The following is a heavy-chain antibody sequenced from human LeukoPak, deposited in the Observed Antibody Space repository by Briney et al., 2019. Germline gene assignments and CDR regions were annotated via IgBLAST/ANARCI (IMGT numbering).Heavy chain of an antibody. CDR2: IYYSGST. Sequence: SQTLSLTCTVSGGSISSGDYYWSWIRQPPGKGLEWIGYIYYSGSTYYNPSLKSRVTISVDTSKNQFSLKLSSMTAADTAVYYCASSYCSSTSCLKIFDYWGQGTLVTVSS. CDR1: GGSISSGDYY. J-gene: IGHJ4*02. V-gene: IGHV4-30-4*01. D-gene: IGHD2-2*01. CDR3: ASSYCSSTSCLKIFDY.